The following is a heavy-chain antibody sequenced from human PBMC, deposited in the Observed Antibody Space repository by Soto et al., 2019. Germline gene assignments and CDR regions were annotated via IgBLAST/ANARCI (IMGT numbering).Heavy chain of an antibody. J-gene: IGHJ4*02. V-gene: IGHV3-33*01. CDR1: GCTFSSYG. D-gene: IGHD6-13*01. CDR2: IWYDGSNR. Sequence: QVQLLESGGGVVQPGRSLRLSCAASGCTFSSYGMQWVRQAPGTGLEWVAVIWYDGSNRYYADSVKGRFTISRDNSKNTLYLQMNGLRAEDTAVYYCARAEAAVGTEEYYFAYWGQVPLVTVSS. CDR3: ARAEAAVGTEEYYFAY.